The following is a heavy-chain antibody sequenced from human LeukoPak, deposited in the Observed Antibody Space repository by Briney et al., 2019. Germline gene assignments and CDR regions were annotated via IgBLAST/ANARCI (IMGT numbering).Heavy chain of an antibody. CDR1: GCTFSSYA. D-gene: IGHD5-12*01. CDR3: AKARNGYNPIDY. CDR2: VSGSGGST. V-gene: IGHV3-23*01. J-gene: IGHJ4*02. Sequence: GGSLRLSCAASGCTFSSYAMNWVRQAPGKGLEWVSGVSGSGGSTYYADSVKGRFTISRDNSKNTLYLQMNSLRAEDTAVYYCAKARNGYNPIDYWGQGTLVTVSS.